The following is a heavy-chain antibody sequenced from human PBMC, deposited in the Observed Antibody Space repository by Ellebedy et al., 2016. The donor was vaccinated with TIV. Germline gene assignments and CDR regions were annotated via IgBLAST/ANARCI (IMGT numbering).Heavy chain of an antibody. V-gene: IGHV4-59*06. D-gene: IGHD2/OR15-2a*01. Sequence: SETLSLTXTVSGGSISSYYWSWIRQHPGKGLEWIGYIYYSGSTYYNPSLKSRVTISVDTSKNQFSLKLSSVTAADTAVYYCAMSPFDRGQNDYWGQGTLVTVSS. J-gene: IGHJ4*02. CDR1: GGSISSYY. CDR3: AMSPFDRGQNDY. CDR2: IYYSGST.